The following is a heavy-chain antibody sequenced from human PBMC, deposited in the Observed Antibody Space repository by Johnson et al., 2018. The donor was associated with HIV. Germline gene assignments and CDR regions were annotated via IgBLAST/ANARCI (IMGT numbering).Heavy chain of an antibody. CDR3: VKERQLVRSFDI. CDR2: ISYDGTNK. J-gene: IGHJ3*02. D-gene: IGHD6-6*01. Sequence: QVQLVESGGGGVQPGRSLRLSCAASGFTFSDYGMHWVRQAPGQWLEWVAVISYDGTNKYYADSVKGRCTVSRDNTKNTLYLQMNSLRPEDTAVYYCVKERQLVRSFDIWGQGTMVAVSS. V-gene: IGHV3-30*18. CDR1: GFTFSDYG.